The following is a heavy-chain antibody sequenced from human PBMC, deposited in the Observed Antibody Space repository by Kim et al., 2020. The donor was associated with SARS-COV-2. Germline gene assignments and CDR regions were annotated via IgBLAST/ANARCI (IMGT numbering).Heavy chain of an antibody. CDR1: GFTFSSYT. V-gene: IGHV3-30-3*01. CDR3: ARAEHYGDYVFDY. J-gene: IGHJ4*02. CDR2: ISYDGSNK. D-gene: IGHD4-17*01. Sequence: GGSLRLSCAASGFTFSSYTMHWVRQAPGKGLQWVAVISYDGSNKYYADSVKGRFTISRDNSKNTMYLQMNSLRAEDTAVYYCARAEHYGDYVFDYWGQGTLVTVSS.